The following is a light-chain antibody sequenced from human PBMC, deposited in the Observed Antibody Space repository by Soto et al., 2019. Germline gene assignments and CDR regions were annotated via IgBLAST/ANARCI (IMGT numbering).Light chain of an antibody. CDR3: QQYGSSLSIT. J-gene: IGKJ5*01. Sequence: EVVLTQSPGTLSLSPGERATLSCRASQSITTYLAWYQQKPGQAPRLLIYGASSRATGIPDRFSGSGSGADFTRTISRLEPEDFAVYYCQQYGSSLSITFGQGTRLEIK. CDR2: GAS. V-gene: IGKV3-20*01. CDR1: QSITTY.